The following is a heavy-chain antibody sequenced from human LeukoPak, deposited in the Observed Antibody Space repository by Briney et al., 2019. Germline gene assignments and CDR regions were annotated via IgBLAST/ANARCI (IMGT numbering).Heavy chain of an antibody. Sequence: PGESLRLSCTASGFTFSSHAMIWVRQAPGKGLEWISYISSSNDITRYADSVKGRFAISRDNAENSLNLQMNSLRDEDTAVYYCARVGPGVWGQGTTVTVSS. J-gene: IGHJ6*02. D-gene: IGHD3-10*01. CDR2: ISSSNDIT. V-gene: IGHV3-48*02. CDR3: ARVGPGV. CDR1: GFTFSSHA.